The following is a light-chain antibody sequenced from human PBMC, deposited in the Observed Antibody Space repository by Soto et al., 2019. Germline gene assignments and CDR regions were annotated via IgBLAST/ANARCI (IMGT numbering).Light chain of an antibody. J-gene: IGLJ2*01. V-gene: IGLV4-69*01. Sequence: QSVLTQSPSASASLAASVKLTCTLSSGHSSYAIAWHQQQPEKGPRYLMKLNSDGSHSKGDGIPDRFSGSSSGAERYLTISSLQSEDEADYYCQTWGTGMVFGGGTKLTVL. CDR2: LNSDGSH. CDR1: SGHSSYA. CDR3: QTWGTGMV.